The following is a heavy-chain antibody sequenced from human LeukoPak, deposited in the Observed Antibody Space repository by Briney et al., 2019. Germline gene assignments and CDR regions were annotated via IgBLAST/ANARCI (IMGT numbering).Heavy chain of an antibody. J-gene: IGHJ4*02. CDR3: ATTLNVATAGYF. V-gene: IGHV3-21*01. CDR1: GFTFSSYS. D-gene: IGHD5-12*01. CDR2: ISSSSSYI. Sequence: PGGSLRLSCAASGFTFSSYSMNWVRQAPGKGLEWVSSISSSSSYIYYADSVKGRFTISRDNAKNSVYLQMNRLRAEDTAVYYCATTLNVATAGYFWGQGTLVTVSS.